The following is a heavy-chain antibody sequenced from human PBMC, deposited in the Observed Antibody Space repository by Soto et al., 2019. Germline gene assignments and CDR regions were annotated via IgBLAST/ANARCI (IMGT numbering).Heavy chain of an antibody. J-gene: IGHJ4*02. CDR2: INHSGST. Sequence: QVQLQQWGAGLLKPSETLSLTCAVYGGSFSGYYWSWIRQPPGKGLEWIGEINHSGSTNYNPSLMSRVTISVDTSKNQFSLKLSSVTAADTAVYYCARGSPYYDFWSGYSRSFDYWGQGTLVTVSS. CDR1: GGSFSGYY. V-gene: IGHV4-34*01. CDR3: ARGSPYYDFWSGYSRSFDY. D-gene: IGHD3-3*01.